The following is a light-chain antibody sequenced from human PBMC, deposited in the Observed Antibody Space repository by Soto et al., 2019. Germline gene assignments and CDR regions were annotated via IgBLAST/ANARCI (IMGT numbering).Light chain of an antibody. CDR1: HSILFNSNKKDY. CDR2: WAS. CDR3: QQYYSSIT. Sequence: DIVTTPSPDSLAVSLGGRSTIHCKTIHSILFNSNKKDYLAWYQQKPGQPPKLLIYWASIRESGVPDRFSGSGSGTDFTLTISSLQAEDVALYYCQQYYSSITFGQGTRLEIK. J-gene: IGKJ5*01. V-gene: IGKV4-1*01.